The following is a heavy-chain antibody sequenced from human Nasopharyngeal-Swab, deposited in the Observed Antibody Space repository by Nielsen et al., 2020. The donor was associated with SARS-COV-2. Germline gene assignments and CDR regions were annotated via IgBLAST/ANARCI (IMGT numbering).Heavy chain of an antibody. CDR1: GFILRSYS. D-gene: IGHD3-3*01. V-gene: IGHV3-48*04. Sequence: GESPKTSCASSGFILRSYSMNRVRPAPGRGQEWGSYISSRSSTIYYTDSVKGRFTVSRDNAKNSLYLQRSSLRAEDTAVYYCARSPSARKSTIFGVHDTYWFDPWGQGTLVTVSS. J-gene: IGHJ5*02. CDR2: ISSRSSTI. CDR3: ARSPSARKSTIFGVHDTYWFDP.